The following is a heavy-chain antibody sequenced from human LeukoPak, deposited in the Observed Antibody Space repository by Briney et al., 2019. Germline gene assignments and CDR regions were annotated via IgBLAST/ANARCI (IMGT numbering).Heavy chain of an antibody. D-gene: IGHD5-24*01. Sequence: KISCKGSGYSFSSYWIGWVRQAPGQGLEWMGGIIPIFGTANYAQKFQGRVTITADKSTSTAYMELSSLRSEDTAVYYCAREGDGYNYDTLGGYSYWGQGTLVTVSS. CDR3: AREGDGYNYDTLGGYSY. CDR1: GYSFSSYW. CDR2: IIPIFGTA. V-gene: IGHV1-69*06. J-gene: IGHJ4*02.